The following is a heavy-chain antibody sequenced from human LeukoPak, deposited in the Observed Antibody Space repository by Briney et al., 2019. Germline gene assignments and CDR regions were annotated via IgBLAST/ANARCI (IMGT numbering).Heavy chain of an antibody. D-gene: IGHD3-10*01. CDR2: ISYDGSNK. CDR1: GFTFSSYG. CDR3: AKEDQYGSGITRTYFDY. V-gene: IGHV3-30*18. Sequence: GGSLRLSCAASGFTFSSYGMHWVRQAPGKGLEWVAVISYDGSNKYYADSVKGRFTISRDNSKNTLYLQMNSLRAEDTAVYYCAKEDQYGSGITRTYFDYWGQGTLVTVSS. J-gene: IGHJ4*02.